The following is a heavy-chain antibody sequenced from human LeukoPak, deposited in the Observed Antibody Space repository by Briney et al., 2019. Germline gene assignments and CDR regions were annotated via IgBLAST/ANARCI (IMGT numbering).Heavy chain of an antibody. D-gene: IGHD2-21*01. CDR3: ARGDITTGGAPFDH. V-gene: IGHV4-34*01. CDR1: GESFSGYY. J-gene: IGHJ4*02. Sequence: SQTLSLTCAVYGESFSGYYWSWIRQPPGKGLEWIGEINHRGSTNYNPSLKSRVTISVDTSKDQFSLKLNSVTAADTAIYYCARGDITTGGAPFDHWGQGSLVTVSS. CDR2: INHRGST.